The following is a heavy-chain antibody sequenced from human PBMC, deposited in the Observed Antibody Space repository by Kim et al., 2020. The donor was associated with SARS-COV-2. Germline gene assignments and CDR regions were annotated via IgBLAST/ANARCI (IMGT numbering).Heavy chain of an antibody. CDR1: GFTFTSSA. D-gene: IGHD6-19*01. V-gene: IGHV1-58*01. CDR3: AAGPPSSGWYGAGEQNAFDI. CDR2: IVVGSGNT. J-gene: IGHJ3*02. Sequence: SVKVSCKASGFTFTSSAVQWVRQARGQRLEWIGWIVVGSGNTNYAQKFQERVTITRDMSTSTAYMELSSLRSEDTAVYYCAAGPPSSGWYGAGEQNAFDIWGQGTMVTVSS.